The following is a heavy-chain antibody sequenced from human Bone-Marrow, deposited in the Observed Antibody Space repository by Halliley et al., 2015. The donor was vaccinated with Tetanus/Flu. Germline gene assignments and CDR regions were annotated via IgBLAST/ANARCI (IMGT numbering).Heavy chain of an antibody. CDR2: TRGNGGTP. CDR3: AKDFYGSGSYYTVGYDS. J-gene: IGHJ4*02. D-gene: IGHD3-10*01. V-gene: IGHV3-23*01. Sequence: TRGNGGTPPYADSVKGRFTISRDNSKNTGYLQLNSLRAEDTAVYYCAKDFYGSGSYYTVGYDSWGQGPLVTVSS.